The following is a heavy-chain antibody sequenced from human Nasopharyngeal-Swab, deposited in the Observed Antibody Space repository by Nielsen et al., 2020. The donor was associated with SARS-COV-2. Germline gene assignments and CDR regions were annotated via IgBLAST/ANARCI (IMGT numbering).Heavy chain of an antibody. J-gene: IGHJ4*02. CDR1: GYTFTSYY. V-gene: IGHV1-46*01. Sequence: ASVQVSCKASGYTFTSYYIHWVRQAPGQGLEWMGIINPSGGSTSYAQKFQGRVTMTRDTSTRTVYMELSSLTSEDTAVYYCARSPYSSGWYYFDYWGQGTLVTVSS. CDR3: ARSPYSSGWYYFDY. D-gene: IGHD6-19*01. CDR2: INPSGGST.